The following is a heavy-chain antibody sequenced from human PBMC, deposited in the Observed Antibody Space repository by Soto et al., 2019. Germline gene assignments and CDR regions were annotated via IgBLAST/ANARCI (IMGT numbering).Heavy chain of an antibody. Sequence: LRLSCAASGFTFSSYWMSWVRQAPGKGLEWVANIKQDGSEKYYVDSVKGRFTISRDNAKNSLYLQMNSLRAEDTAVYYCARENYYGSGSYYTPRYYYGMDVWGQGTTVTVSS. D-gene: IGHD3-10*01. CDR2: IKQDGSEK. V-gene: IGHV3-7*01. CDR3: ARENYYGSGSYYTPRYYYGMDV. CDR1: GFTFSSYW. J-gene: IGHJ6*02.